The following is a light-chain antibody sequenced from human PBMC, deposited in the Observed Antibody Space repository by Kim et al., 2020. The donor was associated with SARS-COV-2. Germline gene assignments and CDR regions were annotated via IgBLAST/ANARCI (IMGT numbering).Light chain of an antibody. CDR1: SSSVGNYDF. CDR2: EVN. Sequence: PGQSISISCTGTSSSVGNYDFVSWHQQHPGKAPKVIIYEVNKRPSGVSNRFSGSKSGNTASLTISGLQAEDEADYYCLSYPHPNYMFGGGTQLTVL. CDR3: LSYPHPNYM. V-gene: IGLV2-23*02. J-gene: IGLJ3*02.